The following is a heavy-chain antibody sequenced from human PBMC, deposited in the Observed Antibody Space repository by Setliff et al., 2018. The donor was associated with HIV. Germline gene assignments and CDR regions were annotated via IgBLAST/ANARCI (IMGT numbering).Heavy chain of an antibody. CDR1: GDSSSSHC. J-gene: IGHJ4*02. CDR2: VYHSGRT. CDR3: AFLNTPGSDSSGYPPL. D-gene: IGHD3-22*01. V-gene: IGHV4-59*11. Sequence: SETLSLTCSVSGDSSSSHCWSWVRQSPGKGLEWIGSVYHSGRTNYSPSLKSRVTISIDTSKNQFSLKLSSVTAADTAVYYCAFLNTPGSDSSGYPPLWGQGTLVTVSS.